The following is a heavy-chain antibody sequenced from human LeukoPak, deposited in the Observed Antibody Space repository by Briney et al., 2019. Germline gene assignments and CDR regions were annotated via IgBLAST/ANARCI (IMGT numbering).Heavy chain of an antibody. CDR2: ISYDGSNK. CDR3: AKGPDVWGSYRHDY. CDR1: GFTFSSYA. V-gene: IGHV3-30*04. J-gene: IGHJ4*02. D-gene: IGHD3-16*02. Sequence: GGSLRLSCAASGFTFSSYAMHWVRQAPGKGLEWVAVISYDGSNKYYADSVKGRFTISRDNSKNTLYLQMNSLRAEDTAVYYCAKGPDVWGSYRHDYWGQGTLVTVSS.